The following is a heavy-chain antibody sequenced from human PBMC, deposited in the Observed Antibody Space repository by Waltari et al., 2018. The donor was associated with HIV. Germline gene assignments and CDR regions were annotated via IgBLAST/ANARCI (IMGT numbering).Heavy chain of an antibody. CDR2: INHSGST. Sequence: QVQLQQWGAGLLKPSETLSLTCAVYGGSFSGYYWSWIRQPPGKGLEWIGEINHSGSTNYNPSLKSRGTISVDTSKNQFSLKLSSVTAADTAVYYCASPIAVAGTRGYGMDVWGQGTTVTVSS. D-gene: IGHD6-19*01. CDR1: GGSFSGYY. V-gene: IGHV4-34*01. CDR3: ASPIAVAGTRGYGMDV. J-gene: IGHJ6*02.